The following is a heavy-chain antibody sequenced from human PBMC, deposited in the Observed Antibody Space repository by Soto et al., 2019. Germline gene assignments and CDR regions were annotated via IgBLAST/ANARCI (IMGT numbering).Heavy chain of an antibody. V-gene: IGHV2-5*02. CDR2: IYWDDDK. CDR1: GFSLSTSGVG. Sequence: SGPTLVNPTQTLTLTCTFSGFSLSTSGVGVGWIRQPPGKALEWLALIYWDDDKRYSPSLRSRLTITKDTSKNQVVLTLTNMDPVDTAVYYCATTNWNHNLFDPWGQGTLVTVSS. D-gene: IGHD1-1*01. J-gene: IGHJ5*02. CDR3: ATTNWNHNLFDP.